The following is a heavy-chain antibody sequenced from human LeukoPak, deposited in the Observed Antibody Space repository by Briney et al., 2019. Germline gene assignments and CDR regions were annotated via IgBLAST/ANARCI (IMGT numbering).Heavy chain of an antibody. D-gene: IGHD3-3*01. Sequence: PPETLSLTCAVYGGSFSGYYWSWIRQPRGKGLEWIGEINHSGSTNYNPSLKSRVTISVDTSKNQFSLKLSSVTAADTAVYYCARGGTLWSGYPTSYYYYYGMDVWGQGTTVTVSS. CDR1: GGSFSGYY. CDR3: ARGGTLWSGYPTSYYYYYGMDV. V-gene: IGHV4-34*01. J-gene: IGHJ6*02. CDR2: INHSGST.